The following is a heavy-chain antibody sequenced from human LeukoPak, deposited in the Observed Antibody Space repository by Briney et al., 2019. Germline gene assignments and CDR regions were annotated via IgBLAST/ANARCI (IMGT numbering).Heavy chain of an antibody. CDR2: IKQDGSEK. D-gene: IGHD6-13*01. Sequence: GGSLRLSCAASGFTFSSYWMSWVRQAPGKGLEWVANIKQDGSEKYYVDSVKGRFTISRDNAKNSLYLQMNSLRAEDTAVYYCARAQCPEPHSGSWDPGAFDIWGQGTMVTVSS. V-gene: IGHV3-7*04. CDR1: GFTFSSYW. CDR3: ARAQCPEPHSGSWDPGAFDI. J-gene: IGHJ3*02.